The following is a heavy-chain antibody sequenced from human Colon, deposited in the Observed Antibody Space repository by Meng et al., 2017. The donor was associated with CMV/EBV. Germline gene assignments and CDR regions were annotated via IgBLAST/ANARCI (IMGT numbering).Heavy chain of an antibody. CDR1: GFPFSNYY. J-gene: IGHJ4*02. Sequence: GESLKISCAASGFPFSNYYMSWIRLAPGKGLEWISYISGDGSDLFYGDSVRGRFTISRDNAKNSLYLQINSLRAEDTAVYYCAKDLGFGDFFYLDVWGQGTLVTVSS. D-gene: IGHD3-10*01. V-gene: IGHV3-11*04. CDR2: ISGDGSDL. CDR3: AKDLGFGDFFYLDV.